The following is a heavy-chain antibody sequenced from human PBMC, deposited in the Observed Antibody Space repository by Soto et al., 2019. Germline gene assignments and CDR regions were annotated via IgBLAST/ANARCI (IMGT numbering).Heavy chain of an antibody. J-gene: IGHJ5*02. CDR1: GYTFTSYD. V-gene: IGHV1-8*01. CDR3: ARVSKGSSWYAYWFDP. CDR2: MNPNSGNT. D-gene: IGHD6-13*01. Sequence: QVQLVQSGAEVKKPGASVKVSCKASGYTFTSYDINWVRQATGQGLEWMGWMNPNSGNTGYAQKYQGRVTMTRNTSVSTAYMELSSVRSEDTAVYYCARVSKGSSWYAYWFDPWGQGTLVTVSS.